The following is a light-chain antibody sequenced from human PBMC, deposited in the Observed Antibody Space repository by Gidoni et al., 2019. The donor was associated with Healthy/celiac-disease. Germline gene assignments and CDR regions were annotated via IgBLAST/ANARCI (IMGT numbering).Light chain of an antibody. CDR3: QQSYSTPT. CDR2: AAS. V-gene: IGKV1-39*01. Sequence: IKRTQSPSSLSASVGDRVTITCRASQSISSYLNWYQQKPGKAPKLLFYAASRLQSGVPTWFSGSGSGTDFTLTISSLQPEDFATYYCQQSYSTPTFGQGTKLEIK. J-gene: IGKJ2*01. CDR1: QSISSY.